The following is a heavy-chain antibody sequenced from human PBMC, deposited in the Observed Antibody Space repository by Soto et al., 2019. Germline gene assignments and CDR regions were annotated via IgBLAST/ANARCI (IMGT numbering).Heavy chain of an antibody. J-gene: IGHJ4*02. Sequence: PSETLSLTCTVSGGSISSYYWSWIRQPPGKGLEWIGYIYYSGSTNYNPSLKSRVTISVDTSKNQFSLKLSSVTAADTAVYYCARRWGRSYDYWGQGTLVTVSS. CDR3: ARRWGRSYDY. D-gene: IGHD1-26*01. CDR2: IYYSGST. CDR1: GGSISSYY. V-gene: IGHV4-59*08.